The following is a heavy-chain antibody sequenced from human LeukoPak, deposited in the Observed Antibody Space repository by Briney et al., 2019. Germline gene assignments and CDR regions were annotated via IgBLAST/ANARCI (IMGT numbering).Heavy chain of an antibody. J-gene: IGHJ4*02. V-gene: IGHV4-34*01. CDR1: GGSFSGYY. D-gene: IGHD6-13*01. CDR2: INHSGST. CDR3: ARGRYLTTLGGAAAGFLDY. Sequence: PSETLSLTCAAYGGSFSGYYWNWIRQSPGKGLEWIGEINHSGSTNYNPSLKSRVTMSVDTSQKQFSLRLTSVRAADTAVYYCARGRYLTTLGGAAAGFLDYWGQGTVVTVSS.